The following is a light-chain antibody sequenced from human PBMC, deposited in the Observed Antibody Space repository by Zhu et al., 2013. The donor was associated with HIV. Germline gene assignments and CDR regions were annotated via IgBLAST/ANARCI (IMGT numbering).Light chain of an antibody. CDR3: AAWDDSLGVV. J-gene: IGLJ2*01. V-gene: IGLV1-44*01. CDR2: GIN. CDR1: NSNIGWNT. Sequence: QSVVTQPPSASGIPGQRVTISCSGSNSNIGWNTVNWYQQLPGTAPKLLIYGINQRPSGVPDRFSGSKSGTSASLAISGLQSDDEGDYYCAAWDDSLGVVFGGGTKLTV.